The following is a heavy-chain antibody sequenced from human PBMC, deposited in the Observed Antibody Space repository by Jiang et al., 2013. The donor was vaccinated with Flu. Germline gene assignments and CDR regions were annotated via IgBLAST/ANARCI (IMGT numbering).Heavy chain of an antibody. D-gene: IGHD2-2*01. CDR3: APLKVVPAAMGVYYYYGMDV. Sequence: LLKPSETLSLTCAVYGGSFSGYYWSWIRQPPGKGLEWIGEINHSGSTNYNPSLKSRVTISVDTSKNQFSLKLSSVTAADTAVYYCAPLKVVPAAMGVYYYYGMDVWGKGTTVTVSS. V-gene: IGHV4-34*01. J-gene: IGHJ6*04. CDR2: INHSGST. CDR1: GGSFSGYY.